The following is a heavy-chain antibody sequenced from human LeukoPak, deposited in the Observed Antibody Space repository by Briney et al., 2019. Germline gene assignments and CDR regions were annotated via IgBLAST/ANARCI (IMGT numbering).Heavy chain of an antibody. V-gene: IGHV4-34*01. CDR3: ARRVKRITIFGEVISYYFDY. J-gene: IGHJ4*02. CDR2: INHSGST. CDR1: GGSFSGYY. D-gene: IGHD3-3*01. Sequence: SXXLSLTCAVYGGSFSGYYWSWIRQPPGKGLEWIGEINHSGSTNYNPSLKSRGTISVDTYKKQFSLKLSSVTAADTAVYYCARRVKRITIFGEVISYYFDYWGQGTLVTVSS.